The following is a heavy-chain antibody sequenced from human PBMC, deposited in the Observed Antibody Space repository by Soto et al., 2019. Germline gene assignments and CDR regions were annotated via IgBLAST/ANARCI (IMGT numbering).Heavy chain of an antibody. Sequence: QVQLQQSGPGLVKPSETLSLTCSVSSGPTSSHNWGWIRQTPGRGLEWIGYVFSTGGTSYNPSLNSRVTISADTSTTHISLTLTSVTAADTAVYYCVRQRIGNLHGLVDVWGQGTTVRVSS. CDR3: VRQRIGNLHGLVDV. CDR1: SGPTSSHN. J-gene: IGHJ6*02. V-gene: IGHV4-59*08. D-gene: IGHD1-1*01. CDR2: VFSTGGT.